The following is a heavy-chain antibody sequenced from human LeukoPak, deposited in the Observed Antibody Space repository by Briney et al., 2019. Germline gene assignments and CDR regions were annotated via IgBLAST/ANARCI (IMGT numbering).Heavy chain of an antibody. J-gene: IGHJ3*02. CDR2: ISSSSSTI. CDR3: AREREDYGSGSYPSPFDI. V-gene: IGHV3-48*02. D-gene: IGHD3-10*01. CDR1: GFTFSSYS. Sequence: PGGSLRLSCAASGFTFSSYSMNWVRQASGKGLEWVSYISSSSSTIYYADSVKGRFTISRDNAKNSLYLQMNSLRDEDTAVYYCAREREDYGSGSYPSPFDIWGQGTMVTVSS.